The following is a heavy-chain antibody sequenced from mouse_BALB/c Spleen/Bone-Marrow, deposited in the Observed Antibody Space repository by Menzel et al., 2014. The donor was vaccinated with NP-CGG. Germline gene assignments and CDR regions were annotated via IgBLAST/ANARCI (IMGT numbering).Heavy chain of an antibody. Sequence: EVQGVESGGGLVQPGDSLRLSCATSGFTFSDFYMEWVRQPPGKGLEWIAASRNKAKHYTTEYSASVKGRFIVSRDTSQSILYLQMNALRAEDTAIYYCARDVGYGNYFVYWGQGTLVTVSA. CDR2: SRNKAKHYTT. V-gene: IGHV7-1*02. D-gene: IGHD2-10*02. CDR3: ARDVGYGNYFVY. CDR1: GFTFSDFY. J-gene: IGHJ3*01.